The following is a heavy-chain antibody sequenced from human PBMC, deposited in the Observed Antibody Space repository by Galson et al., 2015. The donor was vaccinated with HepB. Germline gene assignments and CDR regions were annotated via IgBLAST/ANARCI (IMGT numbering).Heavy chain of an antibody. CDR2: IIPIFGTA. D-gene: IGHD2-2*02. V-gene: IGHV1-69*13. CDR3: ARDLRCSSTSCYTRQSRAFDI. J-gene: IGHJ3*02. Sequence: SVKVSCKASGGTFSSYAISWVRQAPGQGLEWMGGIIPIFGTANYAQKFQGRVTITADESTSTAYMELSSLRSEDTAVYYCARDLRCSSTSCYTRQSRAFDIWGQGTMVTVSS. CDR1: GGTFSSYA.